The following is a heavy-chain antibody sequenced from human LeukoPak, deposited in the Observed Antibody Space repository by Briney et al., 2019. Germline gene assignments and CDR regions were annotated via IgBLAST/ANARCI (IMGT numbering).Heavy chain of an antibody. D-gene: IGHD1-7*01. V-gene: IGHV1-2*02. Sequence: ASVKVSCKASGYTFTGYYMHWVRQSPGQGLEWMGWINPNSGGTNYAQKFQGRVTMTRDTSISTAYMELSRLRSDDTAVYYCATPGNWNYWYYFDYWGQGTLVTVSS. CDR1: GYTFTGYY. J-gene: IGHJ4*02. CDR3: ATPGNWNYWYYFDY. CDR2: INPNSGGT.